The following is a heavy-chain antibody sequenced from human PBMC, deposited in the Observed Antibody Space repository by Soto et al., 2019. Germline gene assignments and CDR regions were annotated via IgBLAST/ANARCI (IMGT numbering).Heavy chain of an antibody. CDR2: IIPIFGTA. CDR1: GGTFSSYA. D-gene: IGHD4-17*01. V-gene: IGHV1-69*13. J-gene: IGHJ4*02. CDR3: AKDMSLGDYGSLSFPY. Sequence: SVQVSCKASGGTFSSYALSWARQAPGQGLEWMGGIIPIFGTANYAQKFQGRVTITADESTSTGYMELSSLRSEDTAVYYCAKDMSLGDYGSLSFPYWGQGTLVTVSS.